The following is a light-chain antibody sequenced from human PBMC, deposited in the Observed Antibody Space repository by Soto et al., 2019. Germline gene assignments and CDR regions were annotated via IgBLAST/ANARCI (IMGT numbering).Light chain of an antibody. V-gene: IGKV1D-16*01. Sequence: DIQMTQSPSSLSASVGDRVTITCRASQSISSLFAWYQKQPETATKLLIYAAYTLQSGVPSRFSGSGSGTYFTLTISCLQSEDFATYYCQQYYSYPRTFGQGTKVDIK. CDR3: QQYYSYPRT. CDR2: AAY. J-gene: IGKJ1*01. CDR1: QSISSL.